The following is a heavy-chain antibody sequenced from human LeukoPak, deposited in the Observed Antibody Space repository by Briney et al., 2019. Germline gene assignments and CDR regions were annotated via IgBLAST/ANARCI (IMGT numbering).Heavy chain of an antibody. Sequence: KPSETLSLTCAVYGGSFSGYYWSWIRQPPGKGLEWIGEINHSGSTNYNPSLKSRVTISVDTSKNQFSLKLSSVTAADTAVYYCARVIGTGSSGYYFDYWGQGTLVTVSS. V-gene: IGHV4-34*01. J-gene: IGHJ4*02. D-gene: IGHD3-22*01. CDR3: ARVIGTGSSGYYFDY. CDR1: GGSFSGYY. CDR2: INHSGST.